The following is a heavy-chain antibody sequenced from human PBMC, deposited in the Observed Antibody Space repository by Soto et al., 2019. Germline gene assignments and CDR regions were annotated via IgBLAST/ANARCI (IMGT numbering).Heavy chain of an antibody. V-gene: IGHV1-2*04. D-gene: IGHD2-8*01. CDR1: GYSFTDYH. CDR3: ARGHSTDCSNGVCSFFYNHEMDV. CDR2: INPKSGGT. Sequence: ASVKVSCKASGYSFTDYHVHWVRQAPGQGLEWLGRINPKSGGTSTAQKFQGWVTMTRDTSINKAYMDLTRLRSDDTAVYYCARGHSTDCSNGVCSFFYNHEMDVWGQGTPITV. J-gene: IGHJ6*02.